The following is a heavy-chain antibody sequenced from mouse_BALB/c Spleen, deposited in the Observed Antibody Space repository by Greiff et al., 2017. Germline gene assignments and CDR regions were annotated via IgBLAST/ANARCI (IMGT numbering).Heavy chain of an antibody. V-gene: IGHV14-4*02. D-gene: IGHD1-1*02. Sequence: EVQLQQSGAELVRSGASVKLSCTASGFNITDYYMHWVKQRPEQGLEWIGWIDPENGDTEYAPKFQGKATMTADTSSNTAYLQLSSLTSEDTAAYYCYADGSAGFAYWGQGTLVTVSA. J-gene: IGHJ3*01. CDR2: IDPENGDT. CDR1: GFNITDYY. CDR3: YADGSAGFAY.